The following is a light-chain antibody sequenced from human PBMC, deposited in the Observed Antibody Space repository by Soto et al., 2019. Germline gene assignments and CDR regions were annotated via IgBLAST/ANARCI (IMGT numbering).Light chain of an antibody. Sequence: EIVMTQSPATLSVSPGERATLSCRASQSVSSNLAWYQQKPGQAPRLLVYGACTRATGITARFSGSGSGTQFTLTISSLQSEDFAVYYCQQHNNWPLTFGGGTKVDIK. CDR2: GAC. CDR3: QQHNNWPLT. J-gene: IGKJ4*01. V-gene: IGKV3-15*01. CDR1: QSVSSN.